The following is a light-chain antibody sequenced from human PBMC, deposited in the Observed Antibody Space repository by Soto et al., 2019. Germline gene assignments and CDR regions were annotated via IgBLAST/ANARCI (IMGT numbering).Light chain of an antibody. V-gene: IGKV3-15*01. Sequence: EIVMTQSPATLSVSPGERATLSCRASQSVSSNLAWYQQKPGQAPRLLIYGASTRATGIPARFSGSGSGTEFTLNISSLQSEDCAVSYCQQYNNWPRTFGPGTKVDI. CDR3: QQYNNWPRT. J-gene: IGKJ3*01. CDR1: QSVSSN. CDR2: GAS.